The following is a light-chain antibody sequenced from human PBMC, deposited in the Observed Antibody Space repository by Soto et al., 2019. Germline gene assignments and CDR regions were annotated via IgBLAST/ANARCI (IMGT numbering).Light chain of an antibody. CDR1: QSVGSN. Sequence: EIVMTQSPATLSVSPGERVTLSFRASQSVGSNLAWYQHKPGQAPRLLIYGVSTRATGIPARFSGSASGTEFTLTISSLQSEDFAVYSCQQYNDWPITFGPGTKVDI. J-gene: IGKJ3*01. V-gene: IGKV3-15*01. CDR3: QQYNDWPIT. CDR2: GVS.